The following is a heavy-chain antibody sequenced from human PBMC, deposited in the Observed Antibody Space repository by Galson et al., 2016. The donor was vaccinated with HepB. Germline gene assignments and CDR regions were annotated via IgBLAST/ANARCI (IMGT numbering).Heavy chain of an antibody. Sequence: QSGAEVKKPGESLRISCKGSGYNFTSYWINWVRQMPGKGLEWMGRIDPTDSYTHYSPSSQGHVTTSADKSISTAYLQWYSLKASDTAMYYCARHPLPPGGWDTFPDYWGQGTLVTVSS. D-gene: IGHD6-19*01. CDR3: ARHPLPPGGWDTFPDY. CDR1: GYNFTSYW. J-gene: IGHJ4*02. CDR2: IDPTDSYT. V-gene: IGHV5-10-1*01.